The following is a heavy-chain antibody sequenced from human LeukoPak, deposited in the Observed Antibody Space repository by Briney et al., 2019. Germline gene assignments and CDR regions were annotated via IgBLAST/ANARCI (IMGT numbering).Heavy chain of an antibody. D-gene: IGHD4-17*01. V-gene: IGHV3-21*04. CDR2: ISSSSSYI. Sequence: GGSLRLSCAASGFTFSSYSMNWVRQAPGKGLEWVSSISSSSSYIYYADSVRGRFTISRDNSKNTLYLLMTSLRAEDTAVYYCATVKYDYGDPVGWFDPWGQGTLVTVSS. CDR3: ATVKYDYGDPVGWFDP. CDR1: GFTFSSYS. J-gene: IGHJ5*02.